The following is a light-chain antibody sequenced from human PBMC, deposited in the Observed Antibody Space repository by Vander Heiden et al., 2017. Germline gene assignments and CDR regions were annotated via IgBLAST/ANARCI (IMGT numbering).Light chain of an antibody. CDR3: RQDYSTPYT. Sequence: DIVMTQSPDSLAVSLGERATINCKSSQSVLYSSNNKNYLTWYQQKPGQPPKLLIYWASTRESGVPDRFSGSGSGTDFTLTISSLQAEDVAVYYCRQDYSTPYTFGQGTKLEIK. CDR2: WAS. J-gene: IGKJ2*01. CDR1: QSVLYSSNNKNY. V-gene: IGKV4-1*01.